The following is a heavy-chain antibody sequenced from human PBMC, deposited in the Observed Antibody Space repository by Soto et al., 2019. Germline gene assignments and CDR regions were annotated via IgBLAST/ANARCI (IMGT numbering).Heavy chain of an antibody. V-gene: IGHV1-2*02. D-gene: IGHD6-25*01. CDR1: GFTFTSSA. Sequence: ASVKVFCKASGFTFTSSAVQWVRQAPGQGLEWMGWINPNSGGTNYAQKFQGRVTMTRDTSISTAYMELSRLRSDDTAVYYCARGVAAADPYYYYGMDVWGQGTTVTVSS. CDR3: ARGVAAADPYYYYGMDV. J-gene: IGHJ6*02. CDR2: INPNSGGT.